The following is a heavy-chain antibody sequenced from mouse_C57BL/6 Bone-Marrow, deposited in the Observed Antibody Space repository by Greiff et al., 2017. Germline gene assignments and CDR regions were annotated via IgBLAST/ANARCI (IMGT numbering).Heavy chain of an antibody. D-gene: IGHD4-1*02. J-gene: IGHJ4*01. V-gene: IGHV5-12*01. Sequence: EVKLVESGGGLVQPGGSLKLSCAASGFTFSDYYMYWVSQTPEKRLEWVAYISNGGGSTYYPDTVKGRFTISSDNAKNTLYLQMSRLKSEDTAMYYVARHQLFDAMDYWGQGTSVTASS. CDR1: GFTFSDYY. CDR2: ISNGGGST. CDR3: ARHQLFDAMDY.